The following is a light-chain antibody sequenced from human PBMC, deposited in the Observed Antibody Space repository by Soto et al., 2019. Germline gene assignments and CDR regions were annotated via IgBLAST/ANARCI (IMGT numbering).Light chain of an antibody. V-gene: IGKV1-5*01. CDR1: QSIKTW. CDR2: DAS. J-gene: IGKJ1*01. CDR3: QLYESYSST. Sequence: CVDVGGSRIIKSQASQSIKTWLAWYQRKPGRAPNLLIYDASSLQSGVPSRFSGSGSGTEFTLTISSLQPDDSPTYYCQLYESYSSTFGEGTKVDIK.